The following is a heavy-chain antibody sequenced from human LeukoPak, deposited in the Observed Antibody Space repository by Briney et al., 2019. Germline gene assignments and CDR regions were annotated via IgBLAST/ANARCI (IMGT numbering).Heavy chain of an antibody. CDR1: GITLSNYG. J-gene: IGHJ4*02. D-gene: IGHD3-22*01. CDR3: AKRGVVIRVILVGFHKEAYYFDS. V-gene: IGHV3-23*01. Sequence: GGSMRLSCAVSGITLSNYGMTWVRQAPGKGLEWVAGLSGSGGSTNYADSVKGRFTISRDNAKNTLYLQMNSLRAEDTAVYFCAKRGVVIRVILVGFHKEAYYFDSWGQGVLVTVSS. CDR2: LSGSGGST.